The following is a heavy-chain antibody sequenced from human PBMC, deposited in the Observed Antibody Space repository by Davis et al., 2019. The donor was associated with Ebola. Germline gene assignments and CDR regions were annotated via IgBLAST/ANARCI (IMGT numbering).Heavy chain of an antibody. Sequence: GGSLRLSCAASGFTFSNAWMSWVGQAPGKGLEWVGRIKSKTDGGTTDYAAPVKGRFTISRDDSKNTLYLQMNSLKTEDTAVYYCTTDLHDYVWGSYRRLDFDYWGQGTLVTVSS. V-gene: IGHV3-15*01. CDR1: GFTFSNAW. CDR2: IKSKTDGGTT. J-gene: IGHJ4*02. CDR3: TTDLHDYVWGSYRRLDFDY. D-gene: IGHD3-16*01.